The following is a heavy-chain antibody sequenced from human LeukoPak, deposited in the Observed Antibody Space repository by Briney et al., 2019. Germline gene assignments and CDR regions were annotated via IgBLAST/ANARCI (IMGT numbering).Heavy chain of an antibody. J-gene: IGHJ4*02. CDR2: IYYSGST. CDR3: ARDASGYYDC. CDR1: GGSISSGGYY. Sequence: SETLSLTCTVSGGSISSGGYYWSWIRQHPGKGLEWIGYIYYSGSTYYNPSLKSRVTISVDTSKNQFSLKLSSVIAADTAVYYCARDASGYYDCWGQGTLVTVSS. D-gene: IGHD3-22*01. V-gene: IGHV4-31*03.